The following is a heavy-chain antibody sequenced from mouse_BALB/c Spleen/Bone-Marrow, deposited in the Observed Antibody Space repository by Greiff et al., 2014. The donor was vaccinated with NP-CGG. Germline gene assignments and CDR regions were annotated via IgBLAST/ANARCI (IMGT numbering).Heavy chain of an antibody. CDR1: GYTFTSYV. V-gene: IGHV1-14*01. CDR3: ARGGYRYRYDGYFDY. CDR2: INPYNDGT. Sequence: EVQLVESGPELVKPGASVKMSCKASGYTFTSYVMHWVKQKPGQGPEWIGYINPYNDGTKYNEKFKGKATLTSDKSSSTAYMELSSLTSEDSAVYYCARGGYRYRYDGYFDYWGQGTTLTVSS. D-gene: IGHD2-14*01. J-gene: IGHJ2*01.